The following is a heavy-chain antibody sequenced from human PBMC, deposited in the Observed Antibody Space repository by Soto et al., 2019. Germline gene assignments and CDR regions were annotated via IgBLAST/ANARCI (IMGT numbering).Heavy chain of an antibody. J-gene: IGHJ5*02. CDR2: ISWNSGSI. D-gene: IGHD2-15*01. Sequence: PGGSLRLSCAASGFTFDDYAMHWVRQAPGKGLEWVSGISWNSGSIGYADSVKGRFTISRDNAKNSLYLQMNSLRAEDTALYYCAKDGEPYCSGGSCQMFDPWGQGTLVTVSS. CDR1: GFTFDDYA. CDR3: AKDGEPYCSGGSCQMFDP. V-gene: IGHV3-9*01.